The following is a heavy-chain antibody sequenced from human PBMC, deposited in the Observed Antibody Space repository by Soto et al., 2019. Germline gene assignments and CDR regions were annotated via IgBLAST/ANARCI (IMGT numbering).Heavy chain of an antibody. J-gene: IGHJ4*02. D-gene: IGHD3-22*01. CDR2: IYYSGST. V-gene: IGHV4-31*03. CDR1: GGSISSGGYY. CDR3: ARGWYDSSGYHPSPFDY. Sequence: TLSLTCTVSGGSISSGGYYWSWIRQHPGKGLEWIGYIYYSGSTYYNPSLKSRVTISVDTSKNQFSLKLSSVTAADTAVYYCARGWYDSSGYHPSPFDYWGQGTLVTVSS.